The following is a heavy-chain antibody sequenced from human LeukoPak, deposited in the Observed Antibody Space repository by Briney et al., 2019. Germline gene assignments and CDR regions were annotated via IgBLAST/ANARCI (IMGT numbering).Heavy chain of an antibody. V-gene: IGHV3-48*03. CDR2: ISNSGSTI. CDR1: GFTLNGYE. Sequence: PGGSLRLSCAASGFTLNGYEMNWVRQAPGMGLEWLSYISNSGSTIYYADSVKGRFTISRDNAKKSLYLQMNSLRAEDTAVYYCARGGGSYPFFDYWGQGVLVTVSS. CDR3: ARGGGSYPFFDY. D-gene: IGHD1-26*01. J-gene: IGHJ4*02.